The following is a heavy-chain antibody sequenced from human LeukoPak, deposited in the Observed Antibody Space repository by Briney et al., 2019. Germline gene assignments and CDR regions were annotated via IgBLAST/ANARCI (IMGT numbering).Heavy chain of an antibody. J-gene: IGHJ1*01. V-gene: IGHV3-21*01. D-gene: IGHD4-17*01. CDR2: ISSSSNYI. CDR1: GFTFSSYS. Sequence: GGSLRLSCAASGFTFSSYSMNWVRQAPGKGLEWVSSISSSSNYIYYADSVKGRFTISRDNAKNSLYLQMNSLRAEDTAVYYCVRDMTTVTTCYLQHWARASWSPSPQ. CDR3: VRDMTTVTTCYLQH.